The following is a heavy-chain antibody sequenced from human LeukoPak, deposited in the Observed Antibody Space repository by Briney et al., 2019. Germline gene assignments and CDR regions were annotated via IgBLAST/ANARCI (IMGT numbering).Heavy chain of an antibody. V-gene: IGHV1-46*01. Sequence: GASVKVSCKASGYTFTSYYMHWVRQAPGQGLEWMGIINPSGGSTSYAQKFQGRVTMTRDTSTSTVYMELSSLRSEDTAVYYCARDLNGSGSYYGEVDYWGRGTLVTVSS. CDR3: ARDLNGSGSYYGEVDY. J-gene: IGHJ4*02. D-gene: IGHD3-10*01. CDR1: GYTFTSYY. CDR2: INPSGGST.